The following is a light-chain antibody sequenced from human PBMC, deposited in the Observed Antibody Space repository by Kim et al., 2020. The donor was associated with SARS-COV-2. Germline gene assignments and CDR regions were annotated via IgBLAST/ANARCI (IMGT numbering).Light chain of an antibody. J-gene: IGKJ2*01. CDR1: ESMGSS. V-gene: IGKV6D-21*02. CDR3: HQSHSLPYT. Sequence: SVSPEEKVTITCRASESMGSSLHWYQLKPYQSPKLVIKYTSQSISGVPSRFSGSGSGTDFTLTINRLEAEDAAAYFCHQSHSLPYTFGQGTKLEI. CDR2: YTS.